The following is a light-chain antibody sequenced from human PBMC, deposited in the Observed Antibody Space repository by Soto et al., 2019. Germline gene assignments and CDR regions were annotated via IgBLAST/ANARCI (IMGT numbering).Light chain of an antibody. V-gene: IGKV3-11*01. CDR3: QHRSTWWT. J-gene: IGKJ1*01. Sequence: EIVLTQSPATLSLSPGDRATLSGRTSQSVSNFLAWYQHIPGQAPRLLIYDASNRATGIPARFSGSGFGTDFTLTISSLEPEDSADYCCQHRSTWWTFGQGTKVEI. CDR1: QSVSNF. CDR2: DAS.